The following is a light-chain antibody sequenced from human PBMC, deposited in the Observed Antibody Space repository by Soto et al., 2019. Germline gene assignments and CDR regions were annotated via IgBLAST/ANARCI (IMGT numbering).Light chain of an antibody. J-gene: IGKJ1*01. CDR3: QQYGVSPRT. Sequence: EIVFTQSPATLSLSPGERATLSCRASQSVSSSYLAWYQQRPGQAPRLLIYGASSRATGIPDRFSGSGSGTGFSLTISRLVPEDFAVYYCQQYGVSPRTFGQGTKVDIK. CDR2: GAS. CDR1: QSVSSSY. V-gene: IGKV3-20*01.